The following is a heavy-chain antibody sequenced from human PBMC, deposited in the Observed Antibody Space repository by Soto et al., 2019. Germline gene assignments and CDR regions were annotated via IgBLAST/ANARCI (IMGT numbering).Heavy chain of an antibody. CDR2: IYYSGST. Sequence: QLQLQESGPGLVKPSETLSLTCTVSGGSISSSSYYWGWIRQPPGKGLEWIGSIYYSGSTYYNPYLKSRVTISVDTSKNQFSLKLSSVTAADTAVYYCARHLTHCSSTSCYDNWFDPWGQGTLVTVSS. CDR1: GGSISSSSYY. CDR3: ARHLTHCSSTSCYDNWFDP. J-gene: IGHJ5*02. D-gene: IGHD2-2*01. V-gene: IGHV4-39*01.